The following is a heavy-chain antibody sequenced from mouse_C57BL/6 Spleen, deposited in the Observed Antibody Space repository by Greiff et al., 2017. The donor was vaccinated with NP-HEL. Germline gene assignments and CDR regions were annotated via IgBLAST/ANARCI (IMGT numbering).Heavy chain of an antibody. Sequence: EVQLVESGGGLVKPGGSLKLSCAASGFTFSDDGMHWVRQAPEKGLEWVAYISSGSSTIYYAAPVKGRFTISRDTAKNTLFLQMTSLRSEDTAMYYCARLGPYYAMEDWGQGTSVTVDS. J-gene: IGHJ4*01. CDR2: ISSGSSTI. CDR3: ARLGPYYAMED. CDR1: GFTFSDDG. V-gene: IGHV5-17*01.